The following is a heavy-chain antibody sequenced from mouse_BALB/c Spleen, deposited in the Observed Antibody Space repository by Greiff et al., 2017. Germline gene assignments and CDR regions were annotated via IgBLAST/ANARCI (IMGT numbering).Heavy chain of an antibody. J-gene: IGHJ2*01. Sequence: EVQGVESGGGLVQPGGSLRLSCATSGFTFTDYYMSWVRQPPGKALEWLGFIRNKANGYTTEYSASVKGRFTISRDNSQSILYLQMNTLRAEDSATYYCARANYFDYWGQGTTLTVSS. CDR3: ARANYFDY. CDR1: GFTFTDYY. CDR2: IRNKANGYTT. V-gene: IGHV7-3*02.